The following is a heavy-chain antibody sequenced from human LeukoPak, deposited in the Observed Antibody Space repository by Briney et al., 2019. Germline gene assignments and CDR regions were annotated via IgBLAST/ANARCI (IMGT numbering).Heavy chain of an antibody. CDR1: GYTFTGYY. Sequence: ASVKVSCKASGYTFTGYYMHWVRQAPGQGLEWMGWINPNSGGTNYAQKFQGRVTMTRDTSISTAYMEVSRLRSDDTAVYYCARSAAAYDAFDIWGQGTMVTDSS. J-gene: IGHJ3*02. V-gene: IGHV1-2*02. CDR3: ARSAAAYDAFDI. D-gene: IGHD2-15*01. CDR2: INPNSGGT.